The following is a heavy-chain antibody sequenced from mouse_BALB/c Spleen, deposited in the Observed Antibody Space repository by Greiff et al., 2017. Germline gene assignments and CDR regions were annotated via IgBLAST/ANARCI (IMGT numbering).Heavy chain of an antibody. CDR3: ARLGTGYYAMDY. Sequence: EVKVEESGGGLVQPGESLKLSCESNEYEFPSHDMSWVRKTPEKRLELVAAINSDGGSTYYPDTMERRFIISRDNTKKTLYLQMSSLRSEDTALYYCARLGTGYYAMDYWGQGTSVTVSS. CDR2: INSDGGST. J-gene: IGHJ4*01. V-gene: IGHV5-2*03. D-gene: IGHD4-1*01. CDR1: EYEFPSHD.